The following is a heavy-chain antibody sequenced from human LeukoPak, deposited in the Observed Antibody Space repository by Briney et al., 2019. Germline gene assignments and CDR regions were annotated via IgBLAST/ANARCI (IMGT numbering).Heavy chain of an antibody. J-gene: IGHJ4*02. Sequence: PSETLSLTCTVSGGSISSYYGSWIRQPPGKGLEWIGYIYYSGSTNYNPSLKSRVTTSVDTSKNQFSLKLSSVTAADTAVYYCARARGYCSGGSCYLDYWGQGTLVTVSS. D-gene: IGHD2-15*01. CDR3: ARARGYCSGGSCYLDY. CDR2: IYYSGST. CDR1: GGSISSYY. V-gene: IGHV4-59*01.